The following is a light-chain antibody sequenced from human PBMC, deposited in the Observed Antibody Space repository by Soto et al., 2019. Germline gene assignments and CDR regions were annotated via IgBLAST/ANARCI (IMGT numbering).Light chain of an antibody. V-gene: IGKV1-5*01. CDR3: QQYHRYSWT. CDR2: DAS. Sequence: DIQMTQSPSTLSASVGDRVSIACRASQSISSSLAWYQQKPGKAPKLLIYDASSLESGLPSRFSGSGSGTEFPLSINRLQPQDFATYYCQQYHRYSWTFGQGTKVEIK. J-gene: IGKJ1*01. CDR1: QSISSS.